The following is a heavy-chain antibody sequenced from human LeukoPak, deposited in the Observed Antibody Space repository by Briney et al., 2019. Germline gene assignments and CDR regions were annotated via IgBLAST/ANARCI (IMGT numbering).Heavy chain of an antibody. CDR3: TTDLGTYYHGSQRLIPIDY. V-gene: IGHV3-15*07. CDR1: GFTFSNAW. Sequence: GGSLRLSCAASGFTFSNAWMNWVRQAPGKGLEWVGHIKSKADGGATDYAAPMKGRFTISRDDSKSAVYLQMNSLKIEDTAVYYCTTDLGTYYHGSQRLIPIDYWGQGTLVTVSS. CDR2: IKSKADGGAT. J-gene: IGHJ4*02. D-gene: IGHD3-10*01.